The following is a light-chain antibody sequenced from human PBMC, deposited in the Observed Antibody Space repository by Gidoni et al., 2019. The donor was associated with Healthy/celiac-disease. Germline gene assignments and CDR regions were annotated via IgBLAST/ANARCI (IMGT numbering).Light chain of an antibody. CDR3: QQANSFPYT. Sequence: DIPIDPFPSSVSASVGDRVTITCRASQGISSWVAWYQQKPGKAPKLLIYAASSLQSGVPSRFSGSGSGADFTLTISSLQPEDFATYYCQQANSFPYTFGQGTKLEIK. J-gene: IGKJ2*01. V-gene: IGKV1-12*01. CDR1: QGISSW. CDR2: AAS.